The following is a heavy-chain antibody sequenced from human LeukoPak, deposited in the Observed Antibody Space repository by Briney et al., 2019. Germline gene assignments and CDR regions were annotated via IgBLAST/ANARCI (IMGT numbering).Heavy chain of an antibody. V-gene: IGHV4-4*02. Sequence: SETLSLTCGVSGGSISSNNWWSWVRQSPEKGLEWIGEIHHSGSTNYNPSLKSRVTISVDKFKKEFSLKLSSVTAADTAVYYCARGAWRGKSFDYWGQGTLVTVSS. CDR1: GGSISSNNW. CDR2: IHHSGST. D-gene: IGHD3-3*01. CDR3: ARGAWRGKSFDY. J-gene: IGHJ4*02.